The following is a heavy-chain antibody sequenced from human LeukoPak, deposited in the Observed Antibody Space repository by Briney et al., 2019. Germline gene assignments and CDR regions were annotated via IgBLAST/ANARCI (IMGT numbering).Heavy chain of an antibody. CDR1: GGSISSTSYY. Sequence: SETLSLTCTVSGGSISSTSYYWGWIRQPPGKGLEWIGSIYYSGSTYFNPSLKSRVTVSVDTSKNQFSLKVSSVTAADTAMYYCASLFYSNYGDYWGQGTLVTVSP. CDR3: ASLFYSNYGDY. V-gene: IGHV4-39*01. J-gene: IGHJ4*02. CDR2: IYYSGST. D-gene: IGHD4-11*01.